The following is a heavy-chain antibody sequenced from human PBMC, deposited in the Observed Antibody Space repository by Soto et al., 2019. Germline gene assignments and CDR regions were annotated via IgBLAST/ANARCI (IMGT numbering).Heavy chain of an antibody. D-gene: IGHD3-3*01. CDR1: GYTFTSYG. V-gene: IGHV1-18*01. Sequence: GASVKVSCKASGYTFTSYGISWVRQAPGQGLEWMGWISAYNGNTNYAQKLQGRVTMTTDTSTSTTYMELRSLRSDDTAVYYCARVDTIFGVVIGLSDYWGQGTLVTVSS. CDR3: ARVDTIFGVVIGLSDY. J-gene: IGHJ4*02. CDR2: ISAYNGNT.